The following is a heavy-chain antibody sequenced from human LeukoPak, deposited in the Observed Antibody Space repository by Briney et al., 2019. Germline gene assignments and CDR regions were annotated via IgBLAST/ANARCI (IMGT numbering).Heavy chain of an antibody. D-gene: IGHD6-19*01. CDR1: GGSISSYY. CDR2: IYYSGST. CDR3: ARVSPSIAVAGGWFDP. Sequence: SETLSLTCTVSGGSISSYYWSWIRQPPGKGLEWIGYIYYSGSTNYNPSLKSRVTISVDTSKNQFSLKLSSVSAADTAVYYCARVSPSIAVAGGWFDPWGQGTLVTVSS. V-gene: IGHV4-59*01. J-gene: IGHJ5*02.